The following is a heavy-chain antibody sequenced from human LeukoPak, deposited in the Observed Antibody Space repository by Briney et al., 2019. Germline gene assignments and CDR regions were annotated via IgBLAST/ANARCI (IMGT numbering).Heavy chain of an antibody. Sequence: SETLSLTCAVYGGSFSGYYWSWIRQPPGKGLEWIGEINHSGSTNYNPSLKSRVTISVDTSKNQFSLKLSSVTAADTAVYYCAREGVVVPAAMSTEYNGFDPWGREPLVTVS. V-gene: IGHV4-34*01. CDR2: INHSGST. CDR3: AREGVVVPAAMSTEYNGFDP. J-gene: IGHJ5*02. D-gene: IGHD2-2*01. CDR1: GGSFSGYY.